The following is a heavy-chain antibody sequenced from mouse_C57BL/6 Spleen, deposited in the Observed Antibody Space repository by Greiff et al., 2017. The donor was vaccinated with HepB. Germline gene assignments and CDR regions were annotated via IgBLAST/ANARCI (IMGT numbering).Heavy chain of an antibody. CDR2: INPSNGGT. CDR3: AISRNYDGACIDY. V-gene: IGHV1-53*01. J-gene: IGHJ3*01. CDR1: GYTFTSYW. D-gene: IGHD2-4*01. Sequence: QVQLQQPGPELVKPGASVKLSCKASGYTFTSYWMHWVKQRPGQGLEWIGYINPSNGGTNYNEKFKSKATLTVDKSSSTAYMNLSSLTSEDSAVYYYAISRNYDGACIDYWGQGTLVTVSA.